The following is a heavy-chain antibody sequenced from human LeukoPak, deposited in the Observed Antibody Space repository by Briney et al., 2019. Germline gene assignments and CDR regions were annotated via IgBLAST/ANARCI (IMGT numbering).Heavy chain of an antibody. CDR3: ARGRPPANWGFDS. D-gene: IGHD7-27*01. CDR2: ISYDSSNY. V-gene: IGHV3-30-3*01. Sequence: PGGSLRLSCAASGFTLNTYAMHWVRQAPGRGLEWVAVISYDSSNYYYADSVRGRFTISRDNSRNSLYLQMNSLRVEDTAVYYCARGRPPANWGFDSWGQGTLVTVSS. CDR1: GFTLNTYA. J-gene: IGHJ4*02.